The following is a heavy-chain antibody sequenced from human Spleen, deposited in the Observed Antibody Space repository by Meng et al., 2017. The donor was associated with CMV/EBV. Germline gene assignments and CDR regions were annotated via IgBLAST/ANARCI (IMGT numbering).Heavy chain of an antibody. CDR1: GFTFSSYA. V-gene: IGHV3-30-3*01. Sequence: QVHLVESGGGVVQPGRSLRLSCAASGFTFSSYAMHWVRQAPGKGLEWVAVISYDGSNKYYADSVKGRFTISRDNSKNTLYLQMNSLRAEDTAVYYCARTNDYGGNYPFDYWGQGTLVTVSS. CDR3: ARTNDYGGNYPFDY. D-gene: IGHD4-23*01. CDR2: ISYDGSNK. J-gene: IGHJ4*02.